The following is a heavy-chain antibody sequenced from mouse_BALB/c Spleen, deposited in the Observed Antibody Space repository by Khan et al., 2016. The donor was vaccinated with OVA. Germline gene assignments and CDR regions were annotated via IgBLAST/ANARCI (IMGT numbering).Heavy chain of an antibody. Sequence: VQLQQSGAELAKPGSSVKMSCKASASTFTNYWMNWVKQRPGQGLEWIGYINPTSGYTDYNEKFKDRATLSADKSSSTAYMQLSSMTSEASGVYSCTRARIDYWGQGTTLTVSA. CDR1: ASTFTNYW. CDR2: INPTSGYT. V-gene: IGHV1-7*01. D-gene: IGHD3-3*01. J-gene: IGHJ2*01. CDR3: TRARIDY.